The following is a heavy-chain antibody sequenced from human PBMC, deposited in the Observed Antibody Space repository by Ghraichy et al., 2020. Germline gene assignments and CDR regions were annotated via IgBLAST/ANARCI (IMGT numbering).Heavy chain of an antibody. V-gene: IGHV3-23*01. CDR2: ISGSGGST. J-gene: IGHJ4*02. Sequence: GGSLRLSCAASGFTFSSYAMSWVRQAPGKGLEWVSAISGSGGSTYYADSVKGRFTISRDNSKNTLYLQMNSLRAEDTAVYYCATEFVRGYSYNPSPTGGYWGQGTLVTVSS. CDR1: GFTFSSYA. D-gene: IGHD5-18*01. CDR3: ATEFVRGYSYNPSPTGGY.